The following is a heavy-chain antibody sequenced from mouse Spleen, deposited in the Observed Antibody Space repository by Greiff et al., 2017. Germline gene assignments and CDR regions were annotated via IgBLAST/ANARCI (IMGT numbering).Heavy chain of an antibody. J-gene: IGHJ4*01. Sequence: EVQLQQSGPELVKPGASVKISCKASGYSFTDYNMNWVKQSNGKSLEWIGWIDPENGDTEYAPKFQGKATITADTSSNTAYLQLSSLTSEDTAVYYCAHGYNAMDYWGQGTSVTVSS. V-gene: IGHV1-39*01. CDR3: AHGYNAMDY. CDR2: IDPENGDT. CDR1: GYSFTDYN.